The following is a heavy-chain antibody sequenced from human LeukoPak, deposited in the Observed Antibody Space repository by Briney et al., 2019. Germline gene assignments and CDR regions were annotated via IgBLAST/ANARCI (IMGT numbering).Heavy chain of an antibody. J-gene: IGHJ4*02. CDR3: AKDLPVAGTPGFDY. CDR2: ISSSSSYI. D-gene: IGHD6-19*01. CDR1: GYTFTSYA. Sequence: ASVKVSCKASGYTFTSYAMNWVRQAPGKGLEWVSSISSSSSYIYYADSVKGRFTISRDNAKNSLYLQMNSLRAEDTAVYYCAKDLPVAGTPGFDYWGQGTLVTVSS. V-gene: IGHV3-21*01.